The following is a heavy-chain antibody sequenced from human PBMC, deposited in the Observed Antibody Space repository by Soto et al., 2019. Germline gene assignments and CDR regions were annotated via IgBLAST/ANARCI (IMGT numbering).Heavy chain of an antibody. CDR2: ISYDGSNK. Sequence: PVGSLRLSYAVSGFTFRSHGMHWVRQAPGKGLEWVAVISYDGSNKYYADSVKGRFTISRDNSKNTLYLQMNSLRAEDTAVYYCAEDQGEAVSRFDYWGQGTLVTGSS. CDR3: AEDQGEAVSRFDY. CDR1: GFTFRSHG. D-gene: IGHD6-19*01. J-gene: IGHJ4*02. V-gene: IGHV3-30*18.